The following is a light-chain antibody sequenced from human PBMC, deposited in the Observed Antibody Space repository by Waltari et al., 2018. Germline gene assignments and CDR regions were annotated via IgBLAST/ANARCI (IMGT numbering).Light chain of an antibody. CDR2: DVT. CDR1: SSDVGGSNY. Sequence: QSALTQPASVSGSPGQSITISCTGTSSDVGGSNYVSWYQQHPGKVPQVMIYDVTNRPSGVSNRFSGSKSGNTASLTISGLQAEDDADYYCSSWTDSDSFKLLFGGGTKLTVL. V-gene: IGLV2-14*03. CDR3: SSWTDSDSFKLL. J-gene: IGLJ2*01.